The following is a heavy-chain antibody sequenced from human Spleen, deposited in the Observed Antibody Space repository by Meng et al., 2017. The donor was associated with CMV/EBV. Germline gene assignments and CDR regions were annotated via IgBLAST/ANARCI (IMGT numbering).Heavy chain of an antibody. CDR1: GFTFDDYA. J-gene: IGHJ2*01. Sequence: GGSLRLSCVASGFTFDDYAMHWVRQAPGKGLEWVSGINWNSADIGYADSVKGRFTISRDNAKNSLYLQMNNLRAEDTAVYYCARGPRDPSGSYRWYFDLWGRGTLVTVSS. V-gene: IGHV3-9*01. D-gene: IGHD1-26*01. CDR2: INWNSADI. CDR3: ARGPRDPSGSYRWYFDL.